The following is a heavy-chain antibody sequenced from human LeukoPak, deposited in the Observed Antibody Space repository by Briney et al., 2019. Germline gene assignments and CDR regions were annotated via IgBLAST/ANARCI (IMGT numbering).Heavy chain of an antibody. J-gene: IGHJ5*02. V-gene: IGHV4-34*01. Sequence: SETLSLTCAVYGGSFSGYYWSWIRQVPGKGLEWIGEINHSGSTNYNPSLKSRVTISVDKSKNQFSLKLSSVTAADTAVYYCARGGHYYYYGSGSYEGWFDPWGQGTLVTVSS. CDR1: GGSFSGYY. D-gene: IGHD3-10*01. CDR2: INHSGST. CDR3: ARGGHYYYYGSGSYEGWFDP.